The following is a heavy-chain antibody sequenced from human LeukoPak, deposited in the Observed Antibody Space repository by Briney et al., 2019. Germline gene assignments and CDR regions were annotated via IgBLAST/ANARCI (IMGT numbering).Heavy chain of an antibody. Sequence: GGSLRLSCAASGFTFSSHWMHWVRQAPGRGLEWVAVIWSDGSYEHYTDSVKGRFTISRDNSKNTLFLQLNSLRPEDTAVYYCAKPTWGSGSFLIDFWGQGTLVTVSS. CDR3: AKPTWGSGSFLIDF. D-gene: IGHD1-26*01. CDR1: GFTFSSHW. J-gene: IGHJ4*02. CDR2: IWSDGSYE. V-gene: IGHV3-33*08.